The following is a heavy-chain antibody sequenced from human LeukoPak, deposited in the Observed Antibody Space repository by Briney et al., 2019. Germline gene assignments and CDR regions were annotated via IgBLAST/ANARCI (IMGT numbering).Heavy chain of an antibody. D-gene: IGHD6-13*01. CDR3: ARDGADAAAGNNWFDP. CDR2: IYYSGST. V-gene: IGHV4-59*01. Sequence: NPSETLSLTCTVSGGSISSYYWSWIRQPPGKGLEWIGYIYYSGSTNYNPSLKSRVTISVDTSKNQFSLKLSSVTAADTAVYYCARDGADAAAGNNWFDPWGQGTLVTVSS. J-gene: IGHJ5*02. CDR1: GGSISSYY.